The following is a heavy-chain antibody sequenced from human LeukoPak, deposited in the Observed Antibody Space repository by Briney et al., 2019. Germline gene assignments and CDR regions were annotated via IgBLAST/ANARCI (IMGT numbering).Heavy chain of an antibody. D-gene: IGHD2-2*01. CDR3: AKGYCGSTSCHFAY. V-gene: IGHV3-9*03. CDR1: GFTLDDYA. CDR2: ISWNSGSI. Sequence: GGSLRLSCAASGFTLDDYAMHWARQAPGKGLEWVSGISWNSGSIGYADSVKGRFTISRDNAENSLYLQMNSLRAEDMALYYCAKGYCGSTSCHFAYWGQGTLVTVSS. J-gene: IGHJ4*02.